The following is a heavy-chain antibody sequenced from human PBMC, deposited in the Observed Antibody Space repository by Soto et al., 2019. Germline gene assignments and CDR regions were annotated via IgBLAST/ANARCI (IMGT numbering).Heavy chain of an antibody. CDR1: GVTFSSYA. Sequence: SVKVSCKASGVTFSSYAISWVRQAPGQGLEWTGGIIPIFGTANYAQKFQGRVTITADESTSTAYMELSSLRSEDTAVYYCAREFADYYDSSGYYYFDYWGQGTLVTVSS. D-gene: IGHD3-22*01. V-gene: IGHV1-69*13. CDR2: IIPIFGTA. J-gene: IGHJ4*02. CDR3: AREFADYYDSSGYYYFDY.